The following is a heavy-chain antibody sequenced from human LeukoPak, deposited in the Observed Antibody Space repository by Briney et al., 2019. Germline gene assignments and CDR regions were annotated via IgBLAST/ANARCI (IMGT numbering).Heavy chain of an antibody. CDR2: IYTSGST. Sequence: PSETLSLTCSVSDDSITMYYWTWIRQPAGKGLEWIGRIYTSGSTNYNPSLKSRVTISVDTSKNQFSLKLSSVTAADTAVYYCARDWGGFYSYAIWGQGTLVTVFS. D-gene: IGHD5-18*01. CDR1: DDSITMYY. V-gene: IGHV4-4*07. J-gene: IGHJ4*02. CDR3: ARDWGGFYSYAI.